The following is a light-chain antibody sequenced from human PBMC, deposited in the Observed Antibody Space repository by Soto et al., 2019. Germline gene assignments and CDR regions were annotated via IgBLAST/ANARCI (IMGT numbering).Light chain of an antibody. CDR3: CSYAGNYF. V-gene: IGLV2-11*01. CDR2: DVS. CDR1: SSDVGGYNY. Sequence: QSALTQPRSVSGSPGQSVTISCTEISSDVGGYNYVSWYQQHPGKAPKLMIYDVSKRPSGVPDRFSGSKSGNTASLTISGLQAEDEADYYCCSYAGNYFFGTGTKLTVL. J-gene: IGLJ1*01.